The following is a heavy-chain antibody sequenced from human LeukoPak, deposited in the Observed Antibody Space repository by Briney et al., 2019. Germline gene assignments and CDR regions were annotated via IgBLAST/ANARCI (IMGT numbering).Heavy chain of an antibody. D-gene: IGHD3-22*01. CDR3: ARTYYDSSGYYPCYGMDV. Sequence: SETLSLTCTVSGGSISNYYWSWIRQPPGKGLEWIGYIYYSGSTNYNPSLKSRVTISVDTSKNQFSLKLSSVTAADTAVYYCARTYYDSSGYYPCYGMDVWGQGTTVTVSS. V-gene: IGHV4-59*01. CDR1: GGSISNYY. J-gene: IGHJ6*02. CDR2: IYYSGST.